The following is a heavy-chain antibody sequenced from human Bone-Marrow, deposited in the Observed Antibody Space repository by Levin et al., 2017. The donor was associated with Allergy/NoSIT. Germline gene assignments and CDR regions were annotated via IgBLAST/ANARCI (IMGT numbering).Heavy chain of an antibody. CDR3: AGDPGSYPQAPYNWFDP. J-gene: IGHJ5*02. CDR2: FESEEGEI. Sequence: PGASVKVSCKVFGDTLTQLSMHWVRQAPGKGLEWMGGFESEEGEIIYTQKFQGRLTMTEDPSTDTAYMELSSLRPEDTAVYYCAGDPGSYPQAPYNWFDPWGQGTLVTVSS. V-gene: IGHV1-24*01. D-gene: IGHD3-10*01. CDR1: GDTLTQLS.